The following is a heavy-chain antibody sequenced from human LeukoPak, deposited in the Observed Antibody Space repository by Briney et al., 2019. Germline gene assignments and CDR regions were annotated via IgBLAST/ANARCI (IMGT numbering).Heavy chain of an antibody. D-gene: IGHD3-10*01. Sequence: ASVKVSCKASGYILTTYGFSWVRQAPGQGLEWMGWISPYNGNTNYAQKFQGRVTMTADTSTSIVYMELRSLRSDDTAVYYCARGPYYGPGSRADGMDVWGKGTTVTVSS. V-gene: IGHV1-18*04. CDR3: ARGPYYGPGSRADGMDV. CDR2: ISPYNGNT. CDR1: GYILTTYG. J-gene: IGHJ6*04.